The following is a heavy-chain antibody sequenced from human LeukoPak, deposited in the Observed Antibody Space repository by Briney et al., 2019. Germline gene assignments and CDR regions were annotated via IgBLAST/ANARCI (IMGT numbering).Heavy chain of an antibody. Sequence: ASGKVSCKASGYTFTSYYMQWVRQAPGQGLEWMGIIDPSGGSTSYAQKFQGRVTMTRGTSTSTVYMDLSSLRSEDTAVYYCARDNTAAGPFDYWGQGTLVTVSS. CDR2: IDPSGGST. D-gene: IGHD6-13*01. CDR3: ARDNTAAGPFDY. J-gene: IGHJ4*02. V-gene: IGHV1-46*01. CDR1: GYTFTSYY.